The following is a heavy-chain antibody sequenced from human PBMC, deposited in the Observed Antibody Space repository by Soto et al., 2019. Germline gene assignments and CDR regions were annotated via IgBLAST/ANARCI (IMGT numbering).Heavy chain of an antibody. CDR3: ARGIATGQLDT. CDR2: INPDNGNT. J-gene: IGHJ5*02. V-gene: IGHV1-3*01. Sequence: ASVKVSCKASGYTFTRYTTNWVRQAPGQRLEWMGWINPDNGNTKSSQKFQDRVIITRDTSASTAYMDLSSLRSEDTAVYYCARGIATGQLDTWGQGTLVTVSS. CDR1: GYTFTRYT. D-gene: IGHD2-15*01.